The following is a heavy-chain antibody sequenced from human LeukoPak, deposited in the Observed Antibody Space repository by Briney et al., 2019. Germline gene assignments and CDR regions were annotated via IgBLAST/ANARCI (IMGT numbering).Heavy chain of an antibody. CDR3: ARDFLNTAIANSHRMFWFDP. CDR2: INPNSGGT. J-gene: IGHJ5*02. D-gene: IGHD5-18*01. CDR1: GYTFTGYY. Sequence: ASVKVSCKASGYTFTGYYMHWVRQAPGQGLEWMGWINPNSGGTNYAQKLQGRVTMTTDTSTSTAYMELRSLRSDDTAVYYCARDFLNTAIANSHRMFWFDPWGQGTLVTVSS. V-gene: IGHV1-2*02.